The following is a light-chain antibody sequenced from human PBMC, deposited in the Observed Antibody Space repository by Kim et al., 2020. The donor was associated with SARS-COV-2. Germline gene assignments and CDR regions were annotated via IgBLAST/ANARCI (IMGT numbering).Light chain of an antibody. Sequence: LSPGERATLSCRASQSLSSTSLAWYQQKPGQAPRILIHTTSSRANGIPDRFSGSGSGTDFTLTINSLEPEDFAVYWCQHYGSSQLTFGGGTKLEI. J-gene: IGKJ4*01. CDR3: QHYGSSQLT. V-gene: IGKV3-20*01. CDR1: QSLSSTS. CDR2: TTS.